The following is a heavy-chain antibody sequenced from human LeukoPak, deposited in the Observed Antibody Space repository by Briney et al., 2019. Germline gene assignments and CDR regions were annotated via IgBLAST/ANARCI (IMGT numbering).Heavy chain of an antibody. D-gene: IGHD1-26*01. V-gene: IGHV3-23*01. CDR2: LSDSGDST. Sequence: GGSLRLSCVASGFTFRIYGVAWVRQAPGKGLEWVSALSDSGDSTFYAERVRGRFTISRDNAKNTLYLQMNSLRAEDSATYYCAKEMGGGKPFDYWGQGTLVTVSS. J-gene: IGHJ4*02. CDR1: GFTFRIYG. CDR3: AKEMGGGKPFDY.